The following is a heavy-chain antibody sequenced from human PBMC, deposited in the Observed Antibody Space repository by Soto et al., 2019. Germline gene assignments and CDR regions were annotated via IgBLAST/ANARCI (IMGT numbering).Heavy chain of an antibody. CDR3: ARADPYGDYYRRWYFDL. CDR1: GFTFSSYD. CDR2: IGTAGDT. J-gene: IGHJ2*01. Sequence: GGSLRLSCAASGFTFSSYDMHWVRQATGKGLEWVSAIGTAGDTYYPGSVKGRFTISRENAKNSLYLQMNSLRAGDTAVYYCARADPYGDYYRRWYFDLWGRGTLVTVSS. V-gene: IGHV3-13*01. D-gene: IGHD4-17*01.